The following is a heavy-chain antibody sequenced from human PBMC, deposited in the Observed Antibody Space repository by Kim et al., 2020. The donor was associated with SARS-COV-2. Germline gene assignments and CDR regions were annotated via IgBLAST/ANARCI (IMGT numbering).Heavy chain of an antibody. V-gene: IGHV4-39*01. CDR2: IYYSGST. Sequence: IYYSGSTYYDPSLKSRVTISVDTSKNQFSLKLSSVTAADTVVYYCARPDYWGQGTLVTVSS. J-gene: IGHJ4*02. CDR3: ARPDY.